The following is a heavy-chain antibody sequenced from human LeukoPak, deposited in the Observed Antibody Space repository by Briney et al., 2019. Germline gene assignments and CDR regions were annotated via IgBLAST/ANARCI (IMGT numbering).Heavy chain of an antibody. CDR3: AKDFSLVSFGVVSFDY. CDR2: ISGSGGST. D-gene: IGHD3-3*01. V-gene: IGHV3-23*01. Sequence: GGSLRLSCAASGFTFSSYAMGWVRQAPGKGLEWVSAISGSGGSTYYADSAKGRFTISRDNSKNTLYLQMNSLRAEDTAVYYCAKDFSLVSFGVVSFDYWGQGTLVTVSS. CDR1: GFTFSSYA. J-gene: IGHJ4*02.